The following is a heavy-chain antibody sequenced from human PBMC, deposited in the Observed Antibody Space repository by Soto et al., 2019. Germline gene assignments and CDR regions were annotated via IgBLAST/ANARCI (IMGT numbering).Heavy chain of an antibody. CDR1: GDTFNTFA. D-gene: IGHD1-20*01. J-gene: IGHJ6*02. Sequence: QVQLVQSGAEVKKPGSSVRVSCKTSGDTFNTFAISWVRQAPGQGLEWMGGIIPIFGTPDYAQQFPGRVTISADESTSTAYLELRSLRCEDTAVYYCARSPGITGTRASQYAMDVWGQGTTVTVSS. CDR2: IIPIFGTP. V-gene: IGHV1-69*01. CDR3: ARSPGITGTRASQYAMDV.